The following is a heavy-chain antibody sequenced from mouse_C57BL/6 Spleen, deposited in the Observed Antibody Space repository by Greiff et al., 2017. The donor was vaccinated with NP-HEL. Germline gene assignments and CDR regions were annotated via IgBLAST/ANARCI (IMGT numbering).Heavy chain of an antibody. D-gene: IGHD1-1*01. CDR2: IDPETGGT. CDR1: GYTFTDYE. V-gene: IGHV1-15*01. CDR3: TRKVTTVVATPYFDV. J-gene: IGHJ1*03. Sequence: VQLQQSGAELVRPGASVTLSCKASGYTFTDYEMHWVKQTPVHGLEWIGAIDPETGGTAYNQKFKGKAILTADKSSSTAYMELRSLTSEDSAVYYCTRKVTTVVATPYFDVWGTGTTVTVSS.